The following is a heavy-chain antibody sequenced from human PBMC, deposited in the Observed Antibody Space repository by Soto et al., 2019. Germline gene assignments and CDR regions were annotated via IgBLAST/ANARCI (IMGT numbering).Heavy chain of an antibody. V-gene: IGHV3-23*01. CDR1: GFTFSSYA. CDR3: AKYRSRINMIVVVITSDAFDI. Sequence: EVHLLESGGGLVQPGGSLRLSYAASGFTFSSYAMSWVRQAPGKGLEWVSAISGSGGSTYYADSVKGPFTISRDNSKNTLYLKMNSLRAKDTAVYHCAKYRSRINMIVVVITSDAFDIGGQGTMVTVSS. D-gene: IGHD3-22*01. CDR2: ISGSGGST. J-gene: IGHJ3*02.